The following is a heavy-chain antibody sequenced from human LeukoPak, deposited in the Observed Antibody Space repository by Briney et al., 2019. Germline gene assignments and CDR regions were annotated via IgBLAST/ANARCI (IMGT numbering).Heavy chain of an antibody. J-gene: IGHJ4*02. D-gene: IGHD3-22*01. CDR3: ARAHYYDSSGYPNPFDY. CDR1: GFTFSDYY. V-gene: IGHV3-11*04. Sequence: GGSLRLSCAASGFTFSDYYMSWLRQAPGKGLEWVSYISSSGSTIYYADSVKGRFTISRDNAKNSLYLQMNSLRAEDTAVYYCARAHYYDSSGYPNPFDYWGQGTLVTVSS. CDR2: ISSSGSTI.